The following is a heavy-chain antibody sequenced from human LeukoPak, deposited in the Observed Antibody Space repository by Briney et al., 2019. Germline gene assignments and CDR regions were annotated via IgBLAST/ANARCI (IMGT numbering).Heavy chain of an antibody. CDR1: GFTFSSYG. CDR3: ARGLLNFRSGFFYYYYYYMDV. V-gene: IGHV3-48*04. Sequence: GGSLRLSCAVSGFTFSSYGMNWVRQAPGKGLEWVSYISSSSSTIYYADSVKGRFTISRDNAKNSLYLQMNSLRAEDTAVYYCARGLLNFRSGFFYYYYYYMDVWGKGTTVTVSS. CDR2: ISSSSSTI. J-gene: IGHJ6*03. D-gene: IGHD3-3*01.